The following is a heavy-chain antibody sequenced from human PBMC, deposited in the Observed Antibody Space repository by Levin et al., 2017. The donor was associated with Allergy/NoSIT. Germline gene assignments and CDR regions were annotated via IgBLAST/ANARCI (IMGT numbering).Heavy chain of an antibody. V-gene: IGHV3-33*01. J-gene: IGHJ4*02. CDR1: GFTFSSDA. CDR3: AGDPLGSGWALTY. Sequence: GESLKISCAASGFTFSSDAMHWVRQAPGKGLEWVAFIWSNGINKYYADSVKGRFTISRDNSNNMLYLQMNSLGDEDTAVYYCAGDPLGSGWALTYWGQGTLVTVSS. D-gene: IGHD6-19*01. CDR2: IWSNGINK.